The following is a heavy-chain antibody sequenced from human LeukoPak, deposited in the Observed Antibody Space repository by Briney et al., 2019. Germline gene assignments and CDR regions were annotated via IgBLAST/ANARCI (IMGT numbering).Heavy chain of an antibody. V-gene: IGHV3-30-3*01. CDR3: AREYVDTGYFDH. J-gene: IGHJ4*02. CDR1: GFTFSSYA. CDR2: ISYDGSNK. D-gene: IGHD5-18*01. Sequence: PGRSLRLSCAASGFTFSSYAMHWVRQAPGKGLEWVAVISYDGSNKYYADSVKGRFTISRDNSKNTLYLQTNSLRAEDTAVYYCAREYVDTGYFDHWGQGTLVTVSS.